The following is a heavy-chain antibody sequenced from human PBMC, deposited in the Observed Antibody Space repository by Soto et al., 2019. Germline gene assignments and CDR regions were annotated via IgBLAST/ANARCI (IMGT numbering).Heavy chain of an antibody. J-gene: IGHJ4*02. V-gene: IGHV3-74*01. D-gene: IGHD7-27*01. CDR1: GFTLSKYW. Sequence: EVQLVESGGGSVQPGGSLRLSCAASGFTLSKYWMHWVRQAPGKGLVWVSRINSDSSSKTYADSVKGRFTVSRDNAKNTLYLQINSLRADDTAVYYCARDDGDLPFASWGQGTLVTVSS. CDR2: INSDSSSK. CDR3: ARDDGDLPFAS.